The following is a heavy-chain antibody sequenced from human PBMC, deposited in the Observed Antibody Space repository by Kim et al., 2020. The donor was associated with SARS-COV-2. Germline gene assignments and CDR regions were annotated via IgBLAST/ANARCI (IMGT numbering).Heavy chain of an antibody. J-gene: IGHJ4*02. CDR1: GGSISSYY. CDR3: ARDQRYYDSSGYYGGFDY. V-gene: IGHV4-59*13. CDR2: IYYSGST. D-gene: IGHD3-22*01. Sequence: SETLSLTCTVSGGSISSYYWSWIRQPPGKGLEWIGYIYYSGSTNYNPSLKSRVTISVDTSKNQFSLKLSSVTAADTAVYYCARDQRYYDSSGYYGGFDYWGQGTLVTVSS.